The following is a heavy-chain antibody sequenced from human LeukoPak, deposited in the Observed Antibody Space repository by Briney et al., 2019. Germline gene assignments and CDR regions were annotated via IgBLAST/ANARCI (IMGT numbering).Heavy chain of an antibody. J-gene: IGHJ4*02. V-gene: IGHV4-34*01. Sequence: SETLSLTCAVYGGSFGGYSWSWIRQPPGKGLEWIGEIKHSGGTNYNPSLKSRVTISVDTSKNQFSLKLNSVTAADTAVYYCARGSRFGELDYWGQGTLVTVSS. CDR2: IKHSGGT. CDR3: ARGSRFGELDY. D-gene: IGHD3-10*01. CDR1: GGSFGGYS.